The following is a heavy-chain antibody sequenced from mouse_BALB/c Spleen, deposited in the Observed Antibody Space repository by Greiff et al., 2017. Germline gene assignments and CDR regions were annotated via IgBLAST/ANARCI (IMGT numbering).Heavy chain of an antibody. D-gene: IGHD2-3*01. CDR2: ISSGGST. J-gene: IGHJ2*01. CDR1: GFTFSSYA. CDR3: ARFYDGSFDY. V-gene: IGHV5-6-5*01. Sequence: EVKLVESGGGLVKPGGSLKLSCAASGFTFSSYAMSWVRQTPEKRLEWVASISSGGSTYYPDSVKGRFTISRDNDRNILYLQMSSLRSEDTAMYYCARFYDGSFDYWGQGTTLTVSS.